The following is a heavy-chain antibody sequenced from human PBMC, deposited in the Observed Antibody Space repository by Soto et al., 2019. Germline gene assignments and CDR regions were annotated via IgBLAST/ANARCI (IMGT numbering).Heavy chain of an antibody. CDR3: ATRGNYYGSPRGWFDP. CDR1: GYTLTELS. J-gene: IGHJ5*02. D-gene: IGHD3-10*01. V-gene: IGHV1-24*01. Sequence: QVQLVQSGAEVKKPGASVKVSCKVSGYTLTELSMHWVRQAPGKGLEWMGGFDPEDGETIYAQKFQGRVTMTEDTSTDTAYMELSSLRSEDTAVYYCATRGNYYGSPRGWFDPWGQGTLVTVSS. CDR2: FDPEDGET.